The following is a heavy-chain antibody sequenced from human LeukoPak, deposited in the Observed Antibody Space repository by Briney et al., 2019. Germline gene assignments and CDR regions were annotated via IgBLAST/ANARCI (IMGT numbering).Heavy chain of an antibody. CDR1: GFTFSSYS. D-gene: IGHD5-12*01. Sequence: GGSLRLSGAASGFTFSSYSMNWVRQAPGKGLEWVSSISSSSSYIYYADSVKGRFTISRDNAKNSLYLQMNSLRAEDTAVYYCARDLKYSGYDSDYWGQGTLVTVSS. CDR3: ARDLKYSGYDSDY. CDR2: ISSSSSYI. V-gene: IGHV3-21*01. J-gene: IGHJ4*02.